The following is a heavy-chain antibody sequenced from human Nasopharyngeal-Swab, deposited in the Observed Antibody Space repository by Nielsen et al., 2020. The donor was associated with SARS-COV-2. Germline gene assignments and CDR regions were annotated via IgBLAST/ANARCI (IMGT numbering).Heavy chain of an antibody. D-gene: IGHD6-13*01. CDR1: GGSISSSNW. Sequence: SCAVSGGSISSSNWWSWVRQPPGKGLEWIGEIYHSGSTNYNPSLKSRVTISVDKSKNQFSLKLSSATAADTAVYYCARVSPGSSWYPYYFDYWGQGTLVTVSS. J-gene: IGHJ4*02. CDR3: ARVSPGSSWYPYYFDY. V-gene: IGHV4-4*02. CDR2: IYHSGST.